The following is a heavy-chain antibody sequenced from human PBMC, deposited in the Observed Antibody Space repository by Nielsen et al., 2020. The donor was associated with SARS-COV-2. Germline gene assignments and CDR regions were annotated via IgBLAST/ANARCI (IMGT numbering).Heavy chain of an antibody. CDR3: ARGASRRWCMLCAWFDP. CDR1: GGSFSGYY. J-gene: IGHJ5*02. V-gene: IGHV4-34*01. D-gene: IGHD2-8*01. Sequence: SETLSLTWAVYGGSFSGYYWSWIRQPPGKGLEWIGEINHSGSTNYNPSLKSRVTISVDTSKNQFSLKLSSVTAADTAVYYCARGASRRWCMLCAWFDPWGQGTLVTVSS. CDR2: INHSGST.